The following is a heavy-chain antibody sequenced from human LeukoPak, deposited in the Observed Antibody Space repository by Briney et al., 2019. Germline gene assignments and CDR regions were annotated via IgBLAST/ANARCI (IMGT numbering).Heavy chain of an antibody. D-gene: IGHD6-25*01. Sequence: PETLSLTCTVSGGSISSYYWSWIRQPAGKGLEWIGRFYTSGSTNYNPSLKSRVTMSIDTSKNQFSLKLSSVTAADTAVYYCARDARLHYYFDYWGQGTLVTVSS. J-gene: IGHJ4*02. CDR1: GGSISSYY. CDR3: ARDARLHYYFDY. CDR2: FYTSGST. V-gene: IGHV4-4*07.